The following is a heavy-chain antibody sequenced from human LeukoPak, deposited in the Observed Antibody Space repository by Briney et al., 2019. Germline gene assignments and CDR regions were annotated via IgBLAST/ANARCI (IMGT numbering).Heavy chain of an antibody. CDR2: ISGSGGDT. Sequence: GGSLRLSCAASGFTFSSYAMSWVRQAPGKGLEWVSAISGSGGDTYYADSVKGRFTIPRDNSKNMLYLQVNSLRVEDTAVYYCTDAVAGWGQGTLVTVS. CDR3: TDAVAG. CDR1: GFTFSSYA. D-gene: IGHD4-23*01. V-gene: IGHV3-23*01. J-gene: IGHJ4*02.